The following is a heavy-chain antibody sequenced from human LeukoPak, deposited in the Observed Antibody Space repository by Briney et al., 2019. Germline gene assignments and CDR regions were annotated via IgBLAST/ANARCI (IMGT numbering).Heavy chain of an antibody. CDR2: IYYSGST. D-gene: IGHD6-13*01. CDR3: AITPALYSSSWWSYYYYYMDV. Sequence: SETLSLTCTVSGGSISSSSYYWGWIRQPPGKGLEWIGSIYYSGSTYYNPSLKSRVTISVDTSKNQFSLKLSSVTAADTAVYYCAITPALYSSSWWSYYYYYMDVWGKGTTVTVSS. V-gene: IGHV4-39*07. CDR1: GGSISSSSYY. J-gene: IGHJ6*03.